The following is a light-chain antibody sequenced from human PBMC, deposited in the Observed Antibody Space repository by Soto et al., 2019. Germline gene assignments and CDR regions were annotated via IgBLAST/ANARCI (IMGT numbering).Light chain of an antibody. CDR2: DAS. CDR1: QSVSSY. J-gene: IGKJ3*01. Sequence: EIVLTQSPATLSLSPGERATLSCRASQSVSSYLAWYQQKPGQAPRLLIYDASNRATGIPARFSGSWSGTDFTLTIRSLEPADFAVYYCQQRSNWPVTFGPGTKVDIK. V-gene: IGKV3-11*01. CDR3: QQRSNWPVT.